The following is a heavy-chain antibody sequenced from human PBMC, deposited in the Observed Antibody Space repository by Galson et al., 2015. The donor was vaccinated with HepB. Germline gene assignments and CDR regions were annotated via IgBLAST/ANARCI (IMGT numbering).Heavy chain of an antibody. CDR3: ARSGYIGSRFSDY. CDR1: GHTFTTYA. Sequence: SVKVSCKASGHTFTTYALIWVRQAPGQGLEWMGWINTNTGNPMYARAFTGRFVFSLDTSVSTAYLHISSLKAGDTAVYYCARSGYIGSRFSDYWGQGTLVTVSS. J-gene: IGHJ4*02. CDR2: INTNTGNP. V-gene: IGHV7-4-1*02. D-gene: IGHD3-22*01.